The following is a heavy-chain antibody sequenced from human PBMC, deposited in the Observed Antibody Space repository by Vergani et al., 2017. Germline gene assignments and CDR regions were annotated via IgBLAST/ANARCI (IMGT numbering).Heavy chain of an antibody. CDR3: ARNPYCGGDCYSDAFDI. J-gene: IGHJ3*02. CDR2: IYTSGST. D-gene: IGHD2-21*02. V-gene: IGHV4-61*02. Sequence: QVQLQESGPGLVKPSQTLSLTCTVSGGSISSGTYYWSWIRQPAGKGLEWIGRIYTSGSTNYNPSLKSRVSMSLDTSKNQFSLKLSSVTAADTAVYYCARNPYCGGDCYSDAFDIWGQGTMVTVSS. CDR1: GGSISSGTYY.